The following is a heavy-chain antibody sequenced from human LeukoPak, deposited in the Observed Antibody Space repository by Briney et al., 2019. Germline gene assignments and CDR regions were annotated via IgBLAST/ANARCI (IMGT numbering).Heavy chain of an antibody. D-gene: IGHD7-27*01. V-gene: IGHV3-53*01. CDR3: ARGLIVGALWGY. Sequence: GGSLRLSCAASGFTVSSNYMSWVRQAPGKGLEWVSIIYSGGSAYYADSVKGRFTISRDNSKNTLYLQMNSLRAEDTAVYYCARGLIVGALWGYWDQGTLVTVSS. J-gene: IGHJ4*02. CDR2: IYSGGSA. CDR1: GFTVSSNY.